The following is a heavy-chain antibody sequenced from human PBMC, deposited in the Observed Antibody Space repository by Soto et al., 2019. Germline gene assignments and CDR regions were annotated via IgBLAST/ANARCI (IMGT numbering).Heavy chain of an antibody. J-gene: IGHJ6*03. V-gene: IGHV1-18*01. CDR1: GYSFSDYG. CDR2: ISAYNNKT. CDR3: ARVKYSGYGTYYYYYMDV. D-gene: IGHD5-12*01. Sequence: GQLVQSGAEVKKPGDSVNVSCKASGYSFSDYGISWVRQAPGQGLQWMGWISAYNNKTNSARKFQGRVSMTIDTSTNTAYMELRSLRSDDTAVYYCARVKYSGYGTYYYYYMDVWGKGTTVTVSS.